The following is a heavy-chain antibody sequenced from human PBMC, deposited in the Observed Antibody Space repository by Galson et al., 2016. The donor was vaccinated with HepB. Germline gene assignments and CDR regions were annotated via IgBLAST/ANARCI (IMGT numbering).Heavy chain of an antibody. J-gene: IGHJ3*02. V-gene: IGHV3-48*03. D-gene: IGHD5-12*01. CDR1: TVSLNNYE. CDR2: ISRSGTPT. Sequence: SLRLSCAVSTVSLNNYEMNWVRLAPGKGLEWISFISRSGTPTYYADSVKGRFTISRDNAGNSVNLQLNSLPADDTALYYCVAVRAEYSGCFKRKRRSDPQNDIWGQGTMVTVSS. CDR3: VAVRAEYSGCFKRKRRSDPQNDI.